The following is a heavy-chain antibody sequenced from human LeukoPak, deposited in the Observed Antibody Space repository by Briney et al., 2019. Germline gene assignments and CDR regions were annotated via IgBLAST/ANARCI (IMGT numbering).Heavy chain of an antibody. CDR2: ISGRSSHI. CDR3: GRAFPPLRTSSAEDL. CDR1: GFSFSDYD. Sequence: GESLRLSCSASGFSFSDYDMNWVRQAPGKGLEWVSAISGRSSHIYYGESVKGRFTISRDNAKNSLYLQMGSLGVEDTAVYYCGRAFPPLRTSSAEDLWGQGTLVIVSS. V-gene: IGHV3-21*01. J-gene: IGHJ1*01. D-gene: IGHD6-25*01.